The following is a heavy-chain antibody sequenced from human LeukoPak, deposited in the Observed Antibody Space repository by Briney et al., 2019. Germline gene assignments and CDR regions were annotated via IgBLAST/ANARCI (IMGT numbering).Heavy chain of an antibody. Sequence: GGSMRLSCAAYGFTLSSYWMSWVRQAPGKGLEWVANIKQDGSEKYYVDSVKGRFTISRDNAKNSLYLQMNSLRAEDTAVYYCARDLGPYSSYEQQQFDYWGQGTLVTVSS. D-gene: IGHD5-12*01. CDR1: GFTLSSYW. V-gene: IGHV3-7*01. CDR3: ARDLGPYSSYEQQQFDY. J-gene: IGHJ4*02. CDR2: IKQDGSEK.